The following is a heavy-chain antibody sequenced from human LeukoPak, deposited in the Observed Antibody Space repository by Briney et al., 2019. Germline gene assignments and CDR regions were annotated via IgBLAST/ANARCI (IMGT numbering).Heavy chain of an antibody. D-gene: IGHD2-15*01. V-gene: IGHV5-51*01. CDR3: ARRYGAATRFYYYYGMDV. Sequence: GESLKISCKGSGYSFTSYWIGWVRQMPGEGLEWMGVIYPSDSETRYSPSFQGQVTMSVDKSINTAYLQWNSLRASDTATYYCARRYGAATRFYYYYGMDVWGQGTTVTVSS. J-gene: IGHJ6*02. CDR1: GYSFTSYW. CDR2: IYPSDSET.